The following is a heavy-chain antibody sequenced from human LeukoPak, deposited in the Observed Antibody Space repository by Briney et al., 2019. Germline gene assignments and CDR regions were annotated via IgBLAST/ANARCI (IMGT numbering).Heavy chain of an antibody. J-gene: IGHJ4*02. V-gene: IGHV3-21*01. Sequence: GGSLRLSCAASGFTFSSYSMNWVRQAPGKGLEWVSSISSSSSYIYYADSVKGRFTISRDNAKNSLYLQMNSLRAEDTAVYYCAKDLLGYCSSTSCSHPDYWGQGTLVTVSS. CDR2: ISSSSSYI. CDR3: AKDLLGYCSSTSCSHPDY. CDR1: GFTFSSYS. D-gene: IGHD2-2*01.